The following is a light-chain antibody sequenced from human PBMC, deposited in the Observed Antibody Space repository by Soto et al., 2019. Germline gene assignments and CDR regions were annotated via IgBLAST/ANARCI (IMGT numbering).Light chain of an antibody. CDR2: EGS. Sequence: QSALTQPASVSGSPGHSITISCTGTSSDVGSYNLVSWYQQHPGKAPKLMIYEGSKRPSGVSNRFSGSKSGNTASLTISGLQAEDEADYYCCSYAGSSTLYVVFGGGTKVTVL. V-gene: IGLV2-23*01. J-gene: IGLJ2*01. CDR3: CSYAGSSTLYVV. CDR1: SSDVGSYNL.